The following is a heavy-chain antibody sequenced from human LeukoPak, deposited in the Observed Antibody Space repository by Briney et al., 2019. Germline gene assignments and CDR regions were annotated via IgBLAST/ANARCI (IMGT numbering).Heavy chain of an antibody. J-gene: IGHJ4*02. V-gene: IGHV3-74*01. CDR3: ARGGSSRGYLDY. CDR2: IEGGGTST. CDR1: GFTFSLYW. Sequence: GGSLRLSCAASGFTFSLYWMHWVRQAPGEGLVWVSRIEGGGTSTNYADFVKGRFTISSDNAKNTVYLQMNSLRAEDTAVYYCARGGSSRGYLDYWGQGTLVTVSS. D-gene: IGHD6-6*01.